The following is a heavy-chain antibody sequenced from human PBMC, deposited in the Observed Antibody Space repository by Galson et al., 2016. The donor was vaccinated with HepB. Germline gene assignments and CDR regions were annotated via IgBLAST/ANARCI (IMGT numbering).Heavy chain of an antibody. V-gene: IGHV3-23*01. CDR2: ISSSGGST. Sequence: SLRLSCAASGFTFSHYAMSWVRQAPGKGLAWVSGISSSGGSTYYADAVEGRSTMSRDNSKNTPYLQMNSLRAEDTALYYCATRPQAQGEPLPSAMRCFDFWGQGTLVTFSS. CDR3: ATRPQAQGEPLPSAMRCFDF. CDR1: GFTFSHYA. J-gene: IGHJ4*02. D-gene: IGHD1-26*01.